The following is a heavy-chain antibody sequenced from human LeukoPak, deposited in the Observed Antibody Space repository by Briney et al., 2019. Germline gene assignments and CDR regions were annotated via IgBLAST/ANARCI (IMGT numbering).Heavy chain of an antibody. J-gene: IGHJ5*02. CDR2: IYPGDSDT. D-gene: IGHD3-22*01. V-gene: IGHV5-51*01. CDR1: GYSFTSYW. CDR3: ARLRHDSLNNWFDP. Sequence: GASLKISCKGSGYSFTSYWIGWVRQMPGKGLEWMGIIYPGDSDTRYSPSFQGQVTISADESISTAYLQWSSLKASDTAMYYCARLRHDSLNNWFDPWGQGTLVTVSS.